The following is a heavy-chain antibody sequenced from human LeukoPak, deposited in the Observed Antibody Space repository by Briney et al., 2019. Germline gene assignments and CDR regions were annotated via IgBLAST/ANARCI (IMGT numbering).Heavy chain of an antibody. Sequence: SAKVSCKSSVTNFNNYAISWVRQPPGQGLEWMGRIIPLFGTTNYAHRFQGRVTITADKSTSTAYMDLSSLRPDDTAIYYCAKDRFFGPTEEAGSPRNVVTATLALDVWAQGTLVAVSS. CDR1: VTNFNNYA. J-gene: IGHJ3*01. CDR2: IIPLFGTT. D-gene: IGHD2-15*01. CDR3: AKDRFFGPTEEAGSPRNVVTATLALDV. V-gene: IGHV1-69*06.